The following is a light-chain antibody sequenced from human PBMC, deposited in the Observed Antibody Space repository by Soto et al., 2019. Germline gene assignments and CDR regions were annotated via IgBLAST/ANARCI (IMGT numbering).Light chain of an antibody. CDR3: CSYGGSRAV. V-gene: IGLV2-23*02. J-gene: IGLJ7*01. Sequence: QSALTQPASVSGSPGQSITISCTGTSSDVWSHNLVSWYQQHPGQAPKLMIYAVSKRPLGVSTRFSASKSGNTASLTISGLQAEDEADYYCCSYGGSRAVFGGGTPLTVL. CDR1: SSDVWSHNL. CDR2: AVS.